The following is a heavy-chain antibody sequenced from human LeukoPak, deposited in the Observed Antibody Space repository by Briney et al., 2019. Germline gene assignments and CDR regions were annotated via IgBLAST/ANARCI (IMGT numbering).Heavy chain of an antibody. CDR3: AREGYGDYIR. CDR2: LYTSGST. J-gene: IGHJ4*02. CDR1: DVSISSSY. D-gene: IGHD4-17*01. Sequence: PSETLSLTCNVSDVSISSSYWSWIRQPAGKGLEWIGRLYTSGSTKYNPSLKSRVTISADTSMNQFSLKVTSVTAADTAVYYCAREGYGDYIRWGQGTLVTVSS. V-gene: IGHV4-4*07.